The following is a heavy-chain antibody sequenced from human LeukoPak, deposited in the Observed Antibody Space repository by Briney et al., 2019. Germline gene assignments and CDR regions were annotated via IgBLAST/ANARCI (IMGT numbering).Heavy chain of an antibody. J-gene: IGHJ3*02. D-gene: IGHD3-22*01. CDR1: GYSISSGYY. V-gene: IGHV4-38-2*02. CDR3: ARDYYYDPRNAFDI. CDR2: IYHSGST. Sequence: KPSETLSLNCAVSGYSISSGYYWGWIRQPPGKGLEWIGSIYHSGSTYYNPSLKSRVTISVDTSKNQFSLKLSSETAADTAVYYCARDYYYDPRNAFDIWGQGTMVTVSS.